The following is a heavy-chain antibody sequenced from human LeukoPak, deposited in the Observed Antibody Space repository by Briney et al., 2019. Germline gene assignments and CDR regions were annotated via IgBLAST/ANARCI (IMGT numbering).Heavy chain of an antibody. CDR3: VKRYCSGTACYHFDH. D-gene: IGHD2-15*01. V-gene: IGHV3-23*01. J-gene: IGHJ4*02. Sequence: PGGSLRLSCAASGFTFSSYAMSWVRQAPGKGLEWVALISDSGDTTYSADSVKGRFTISRDNSKNTLYLQMNSLRDDDTAVYYCVKRYCSGTACYHFDHWGPGALVTVSS. CDR2: ISDSGDTT. CDR1: GFTFSSYA.